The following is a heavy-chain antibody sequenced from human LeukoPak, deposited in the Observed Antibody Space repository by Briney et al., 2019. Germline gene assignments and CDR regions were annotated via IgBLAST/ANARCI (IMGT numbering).Heavy chain of an antibody. CDR3: ARDSFVGFIVVVPAALDY. CDR1: GYTFTSYG. J-gene: IGHJ4*02. CDR2: ISAYNGNT. Sequence: ASVKVSCKASGYTFTSYGISWVRQAPGQGLEWMGWISAYNGNTNYAQKLQGRVTMTTDTSTSTAYMELRSLRSDDTAVYYCARDSFVGFIVVVPAALDYWGQGTLVTVSS. V-gene: IGHV1-18*01. D-gene: IGHD2-2*01.